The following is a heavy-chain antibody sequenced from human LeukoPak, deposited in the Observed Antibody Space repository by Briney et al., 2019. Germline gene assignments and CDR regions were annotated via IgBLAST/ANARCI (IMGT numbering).Heavy chain of an antibody. D-gene: IGHD6-19*01. Sequence: SETLSLTCAVYGGSFSGYYWSWIRQPPGKGLEWIEEINHSGSTNYNPSLKSRVTISVDTSKNQFSLKLSSVTAADTAVYYCARGRYSSGWTYYYYYMDVWGKGTTVTISS. CDR1: GGSFSGYY. CDR2: INHSGST. CDR3: ARGRYSSGWTYYYYYMDV. V-gene: IGHV4-34*01. J-gene: IGHJ6*03.